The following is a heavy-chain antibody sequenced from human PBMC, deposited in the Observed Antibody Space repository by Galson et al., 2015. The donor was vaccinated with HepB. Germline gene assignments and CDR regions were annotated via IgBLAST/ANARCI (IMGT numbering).Heavy chain of an antibody. CDR3: ARDIVVVKVEIPQNHWFDP. CDR1: GGPISSTNDY. Sequence: LTCTVSGGPISSTNDYWGWVRQPPGKRLEWIGRISYSGSTSYSPSLNSRVTMSVDTSKNEFSLKLTSVTAADTAVYYCARDIVVVKVEIPQNHWFDPWGQGTLVTVSS. J-gene: IGHJ5*02. V-gene: IGHV4-39*07. D-gene: IGHD2-2*01. CDR2: ISYSGST.